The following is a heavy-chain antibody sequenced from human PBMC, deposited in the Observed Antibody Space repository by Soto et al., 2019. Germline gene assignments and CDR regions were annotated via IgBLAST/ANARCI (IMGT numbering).Heavy chain of an antibody. CDR1: GLTFSSSW. CDR2: INFDGSAT. D-gene: IGHD4-4*01. Sequence: EVQLVESGGGLVQPGGSRRLSCAVSGLTFSSSWMHWVRQGPGKGLVWVSRINFDGSATHYADSVQGRFTISRDNAKNVLYLQMTNLSAEDTAVYYCARDRGNYNGIFDYWGQGTRVTVSS. CDR3: ARDRGNYNGIFDY. J-gene: IGHJ4*02. V-gene: IGHV3-74*01.